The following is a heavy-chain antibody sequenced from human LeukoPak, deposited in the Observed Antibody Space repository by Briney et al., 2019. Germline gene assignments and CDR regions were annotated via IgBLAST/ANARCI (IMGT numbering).Heavy chain of an antibody. Sequence: PSETLSLTCTVSGGSISSYYWSWIRQPPGKGLEWIGYIYYSGSTNYNPSLKSRVTISVDTSKNQFSLKLSSVTAADTAVYYCARLSYGDYDYWGQGTLVTVSS. V-gene: IGHV4-59*08. CDR3: ARLSYGDYDY. CDR1: GGSISSYY. D-gene: IGHD4-17*01. CDR2: IYYSGST. J-gene: IGHJ4*02.